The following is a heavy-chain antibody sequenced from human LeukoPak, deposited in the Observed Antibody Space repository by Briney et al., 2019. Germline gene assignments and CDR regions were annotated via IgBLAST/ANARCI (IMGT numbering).Heavy chain of an antibody. Sequence: PGGSLRLSCAAPGFTFDDYAMHWVRQAPGKGLEWVSGISWNSGSIGYADSVKGRFTISRDNAKNSLYLQMNSLRAEDTALYYCAKDIGPLDGDYDMIFKDAFDIWGQGTMVTVSS. J-gene: IGHJ3*02. CDR3: AKDIGPLDGDYDMIFKDAFDI. CDR1: GFTFDDYA. V-gene: IGHV3-9*01. CDR2: ISWNSGSI. D-gene: IGHD4-17*01.